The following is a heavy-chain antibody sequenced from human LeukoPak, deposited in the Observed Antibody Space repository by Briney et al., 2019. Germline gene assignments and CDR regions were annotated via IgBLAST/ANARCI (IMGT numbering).Heavy chain of an antibody. Sequence: SETLSLTCTVSGGSISSGSYYWSWIRQPAGKGLEWIGRIYTSGSTNYNPSLKSRVTISVDTSKNQFSLKLSSVTAADTAVYYCARGVWFGEGRYYYYYMDVWGKGTTVTISS. CDR3: ARGVWFGEGRYYYYYMDV. CDR2: IYTSGST. V-gene: IGHV4-61*02. CDR1: GGSISSGSYY. D-gene: IGHD3-10*01. J-gene: IGHJ6*03.